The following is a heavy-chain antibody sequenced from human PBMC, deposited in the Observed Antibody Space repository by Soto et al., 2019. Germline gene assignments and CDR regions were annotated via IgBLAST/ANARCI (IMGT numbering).Heavy chain of an antibody. J-gene: IGHJ6*02. CDR2: IYSEGTP. Sequence: PVGSLRLSCAASGFTVGSNYMSWVRQAPGKGLEWVSVIYSEGTPYYADSVKGRFTISRENSNNTPYLHMNNLRAEDTAVYYCARSTYYDILTGSYYYYAMDVWGQGTTVTVSS. D-gene: IGHD3-9*01. CDR1: GFTVGSNY. V-gene: IGHV3-53*01. CDR3: ARSTYYDILTGSYYYYAMDV.